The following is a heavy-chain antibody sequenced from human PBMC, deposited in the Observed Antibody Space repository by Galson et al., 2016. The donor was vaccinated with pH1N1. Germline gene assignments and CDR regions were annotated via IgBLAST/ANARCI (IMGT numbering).Heavy chain of an antibody. Sequence: PALVTPPQTLTLTCTFSGFSLSTSGMCVSWIRQPPGKALEWLALIDWDDDKYYSTSLKTRLTISKDTSKNQVVLTMNNMDPVDTAPYYCARLDYGDYSGYFEYWGQGTLVTVSS. J-gene: IGHJ4*02. CDR2: IDWDDDK. CDR1: GFSLSTSGMC. D-gene: IGHD4-17*01. CDR3: ARLDYGDYSGYFEY. V-gene: IGHV2-70*01.